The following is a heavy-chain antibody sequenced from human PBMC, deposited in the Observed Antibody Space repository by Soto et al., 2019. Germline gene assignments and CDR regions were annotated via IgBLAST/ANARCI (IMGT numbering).Heavy chain of an antibody. CDR3: ARDRDHDILNGEPNDAFDI. CDR2: ISAYNGNT. J-gene: IGHJ3*02. V-gene: IGHV1-18*01. D-gene: IGHD3-9*01. Sequence: ASVKVSCKASGYTFTSYGISWVRQAPGQGLEWMGWISAYNGNTNYAQKLQGRVTMTTDTSTSTAYMELRSLRSDDTAVYYCARDRDHDILNGEPNDAFDIWGQGTMVTVSS. CDR1: GYTFTSYG.